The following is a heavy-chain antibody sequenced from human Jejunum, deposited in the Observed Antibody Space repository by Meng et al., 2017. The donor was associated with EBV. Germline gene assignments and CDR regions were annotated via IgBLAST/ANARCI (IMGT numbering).Heavy chain of an antibody. CDR3: ARVRCSGGSCFSFDY. J-gene: IGHJ4*02. V-gene: IGHV4-4*02. Sequence: QVQLQESGPGLVNPSGXLSLTCXVSGGSITSSDWWSLVRQPPGEVLEWIGEIYHDGSSNYSPSLKSRVTILLDKSENHFSLKLNSVTAADTAVYYCARVRCSGGSCFSFDYWGQGALGTVSS. CDR1: GGSITSSDW. D-gene: IGHD2-15*01. CDR2: IYHDGSS.